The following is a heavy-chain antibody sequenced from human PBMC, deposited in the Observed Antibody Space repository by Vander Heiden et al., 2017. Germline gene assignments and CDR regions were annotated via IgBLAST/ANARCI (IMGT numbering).Heavy chain of an antibody. CDR2: ISYDGSNK. D-gene: IGHD3-3*01. V-gene: IGHV3-30*04. J-gene: IGHJ4*02. CDR3: ASAFDFWGGYWNY. Sequence: SSYAMHWVRQAPGKGLEWVAVISYDGSNKYYADSVKGRFTISRDNSKNTLYLQMNSMRAEDTAVYYCASAFDFWGGYWNYWGQGTLGTVYS. CDR1: SSYA.